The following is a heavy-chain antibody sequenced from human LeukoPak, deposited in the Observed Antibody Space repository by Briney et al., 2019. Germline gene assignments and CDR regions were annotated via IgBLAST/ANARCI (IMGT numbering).Heavy chain of an antibody. CDR3: ARDLNVDTAMF. Sequence: SVKVSCKASGGTFSSYAISWVRQAPGQGLEWMGRIIPILGIANYAQKFQGRVTITADKSTSTAYMELSSLRSEDTAVYYCARDLNVDTAMFWGQGTLVTVSS. D-gene: IGHD5-18*01. CDR1: GGTFSSYA. J-gene: IGHJ4*02. V-gene: IGHV1-69*04. CDR2: IIPILGIA.